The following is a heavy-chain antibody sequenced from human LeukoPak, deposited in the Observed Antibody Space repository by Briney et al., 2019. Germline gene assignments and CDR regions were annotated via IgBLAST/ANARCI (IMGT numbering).Heavy chain of an antibody. V-gene: IGHV3-74*01. CDR3: ARVQSSSSWYVDY. CDR1: GFILSSSW. Sequence: GGSLRLSCAASGFILSSSWMHWVRQAPGEGLVWVSRISSDGSNTNSADAVKGRFNISRDNAKNTLYLQMNSLRAEDTAVYYCARVQSSSSWYVDYWGQGTLVSVAS. D-gene: IGHD6-13*01. CDR2: ISSDGSNT. J-gene: IGHJ4*02.